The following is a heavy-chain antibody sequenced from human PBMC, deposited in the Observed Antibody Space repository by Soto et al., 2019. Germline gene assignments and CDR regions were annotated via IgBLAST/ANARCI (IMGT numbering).Heavy chain of an antibody. J-gene: IGHJ6*02. CDR1: GGSFSGYY. D-gene: IGHD6-13*01. CDR2: INHSGST. V-gene: IGHV4-34*01. Sequence: SETLSLTCAVYGGSFSGYYWSWIRQPPGKGPEWIGEINHSGSTNYNPSLKSRVTISVDTSKNQFSLKLSSVTAADTAVYYCARERGSSWFGYYYYGMDVWGQGTTVTVSS. CDR3: ARERGSSWFGYYYYGMDV.